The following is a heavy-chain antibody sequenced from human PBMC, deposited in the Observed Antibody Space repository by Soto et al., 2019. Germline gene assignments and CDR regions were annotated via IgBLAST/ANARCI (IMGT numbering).Heavy chain of an antibody. CDR1: GFTFSSYG. CDR3: AKGRNYYDSSGYYYHDY. V-gene: IGHV3-30*18. CDR2: ISYDGSNK. J-gene: IGHJ4*02. Sequence: GGSLRLSCAASGFTFSSYGMHWVRQAPGKGLEWVAVISYDGSNKYYADSVKGRFTISRDNSKNTLYLQMNSLRAEDTAVYYCAKGRNYYDSSGYYYHDYWGQGTLVTVSS. D-gene: IGHD3-22*01.